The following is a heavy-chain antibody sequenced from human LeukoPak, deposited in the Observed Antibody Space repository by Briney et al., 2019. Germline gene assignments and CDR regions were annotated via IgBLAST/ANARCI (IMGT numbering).Heavy chain of an antibody. V-gene: IGHV3-23*01. D-gene: IGHD4-23*01. CDR3: AKDDGGNLPTAFYI. CDR1: GFTFSNYA. J-gene: IGHJ3*02. Sequence: PGGSLRLSCAASGFTFSNYAMNWVRQAPGKGLEWVSAISGNGGSTNYAEFVTGRFTISRDNSKNTLYLQMNGLRAEDTAVYYCAKDDGGNLPTAFYIWGQGTTVTVSS. CDR2: ISGNGGST.